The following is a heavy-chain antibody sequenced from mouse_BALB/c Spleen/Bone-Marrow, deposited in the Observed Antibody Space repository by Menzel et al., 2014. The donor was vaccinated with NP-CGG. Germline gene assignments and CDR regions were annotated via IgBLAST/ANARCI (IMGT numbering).Heavy chain of an antibody. CDR1: GFDFSRYW. Sequence: EVMVEESGGGLVQPGGSLKLSCAASGFDFSRYWMSWVRQAPGKGLEWIGEINPDSSTINYTPSLKDKFIISRDNAKNTLYLQMSKVRSEDTALYYCARLGYYGYFDYWGQGTSLIVSS. CDR3: ARLGYYGYFDY. D-gene: IGHD2-3*01. CDR2: INPDSSTI. J-gene: IGHJ2*02. V-gene: IGHV4-1*02.